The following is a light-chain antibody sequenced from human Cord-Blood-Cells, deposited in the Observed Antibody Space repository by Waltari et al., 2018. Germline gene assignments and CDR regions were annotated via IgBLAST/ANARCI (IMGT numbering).Light chain of an antibody. V-gene: IGKV3-11*01. Sequence: EIVLTQSPATLSLSPGERATLSCRASQSVRSYLAWYQQKPGQAPRLLIYDASNRATGIPARFSGSGSGTDFTLTISSLEPEDFAVYYCQQRSNWFLTFGGGTKVEIK. J-gene: IGKJ4*01. CDR2: DAS. CDR1: QSVRSY. CDR3: QQRSNWFLT.